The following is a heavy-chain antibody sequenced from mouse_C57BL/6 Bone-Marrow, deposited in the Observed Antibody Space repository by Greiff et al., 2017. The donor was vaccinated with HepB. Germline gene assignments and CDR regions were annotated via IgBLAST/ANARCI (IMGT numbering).Heavy chain of an antibody. D-gene: IGHD1-1*01. Sequence: EVKVVESGGGLVKPGGSLKLSCAASGFTFSSYTMSWVRQTPEKRLEWVATISGGGGNTYYPDSVKGRFTISRDNAKNTLYLQMSSLRSEDTALYYCARPDYYGSMDYWGQGTSVTVSS. CDR3: ARPDYYGSMDY. V-gene: IGHV5-9*01. CDR1: GFTFSSYT. J-gene: IGHJ4*01. CDR2: ISGGGGNT.